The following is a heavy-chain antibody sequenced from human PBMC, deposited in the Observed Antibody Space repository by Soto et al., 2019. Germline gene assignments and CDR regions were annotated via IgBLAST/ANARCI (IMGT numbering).Heavy chain of an antibody. J-gene: IGHJ6*02. Sequence: QLQLVESGGGVVQPGTSLRLSCTASGSTFSNYIMHWVRQAPGKGLDWVAFISYDGSNKDYADSVEGRFTISRDNSKSTLYLQLSSLRPEDPAVYYCAGGDNYYALGVWGQGTTVTVSS. D-gene: IGHD2-15*01. V-gene: IGHV3-30-3*01. CDR3: AGGDNYYALGV. CDR1: GSTFSNYI. CDR2: ISYDGSNK.